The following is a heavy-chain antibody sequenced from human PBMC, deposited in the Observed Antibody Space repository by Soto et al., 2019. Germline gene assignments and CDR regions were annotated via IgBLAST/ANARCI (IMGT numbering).Heavy chain of an antibody. D-gene: IGHD2-21*02. CDR2: ISGSGGST. CDR3: AKEGGRVTYDY. Sequence: AGCLTLSCAAYGFTFSSYAMGWVRQAPGKGLEWVSAISGSGGSTYYADSVKGRFTISRDNSKNTLYLQMNSLRAEDTAVYYCAKEGGRVTYDYWGQGTLVTVSS. CDR1: GFTFSSYA. V-gene: IGHV3-23*01. J-gene: IGHJ4*02.